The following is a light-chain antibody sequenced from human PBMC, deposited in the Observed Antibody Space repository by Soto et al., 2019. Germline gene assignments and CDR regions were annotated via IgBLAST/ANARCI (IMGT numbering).Light chain of an antibody. CDR1: QNVGTS. Sequence: EVVLTQSPATLSVSPGEGASLSCRASQNVGTSLAWYQQKPGQAPRLLIYGASTRAAGVPARFSGSASRTEYTLTIRRLEPEDFAVYYCHQFGYSPRTFGQGTKVE. J-gene: IGKJ1*01. CDR2: GAS. V-gene: IGKV3-15*01. CDR3: HQFGYSPRT.